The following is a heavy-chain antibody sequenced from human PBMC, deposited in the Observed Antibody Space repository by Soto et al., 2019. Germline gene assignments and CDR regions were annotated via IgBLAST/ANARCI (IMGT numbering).Heavy chain of an antibody. J-gene: IGHJ4*02. V-gene: IGHV4-34*01. CDR2: INESGST. D-gene: IGHD1-1*01. Sequence: QVKLQQWGAGRGKPSETLSLSCAVYGQSFSGHSWAWIRQPPGKGLGWIGEINESGSTYYNPSLKSRVTISTDTSKNQFSLKLTSVSAADTAAYFCARGSGIVALPGELEDVNYDYWGQGTLVNVSS. CDR3: ARGSGIVALPGELEDVNYDY. CDR1: GQSFSGHS.